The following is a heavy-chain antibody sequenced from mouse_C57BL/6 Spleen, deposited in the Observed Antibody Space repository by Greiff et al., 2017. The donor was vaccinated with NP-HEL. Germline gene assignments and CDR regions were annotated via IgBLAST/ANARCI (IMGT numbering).Heavy chain of an antibody. Sequence: QVQLQQPGAELVMPGASVKLSCKASGYTFTSYWMHWVKQRPGQGLEWIGEIDPSDSYTNYNQKFKGKSTLTVDKSSSTAYMQLSSLTSEDSAVYYCARSKVAGTDYFGYWGQGTPLTVSS. CDR3: ARSKVAGTDYFGY. V-gene: IGHV1-69*01. CDR1: GYTFTSYW. D-gene: IGHD1-1*02. CDR2: IDPSDSYT. J-gene: IGHJ2*01.